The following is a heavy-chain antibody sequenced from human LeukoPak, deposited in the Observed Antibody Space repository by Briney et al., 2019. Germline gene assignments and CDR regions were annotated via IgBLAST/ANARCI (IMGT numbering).Heavy chain of an antibody. V-gene: IGHV3-48*01. CDR3: AKQGRDWLRDYYYYMDV. CDR1: GFTFSNFD. D-gene: IGHD3-9*01. J-gene: IGHJ6*03. Sequence: GGSLRLSCAASGFTFSNFDMNWVRQAPGKGLEWVSYISSSSSTIYYADSVKGRFTISRDNAKNSLFLQMNSLRAEDTAVYYCAKQGRDWLRDYYYYMDVWGKGTTVIISS. CDR2: ISSSSSTI.